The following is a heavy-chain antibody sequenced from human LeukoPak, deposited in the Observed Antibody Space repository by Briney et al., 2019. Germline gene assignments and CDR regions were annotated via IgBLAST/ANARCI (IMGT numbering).Heavy chain of an antibody. CDR3: ARDPHDGIYEGAKRPFDC. CDR1: GYTFTSYA. Sequence: ASVKVSCKASGYTFTSYAMHWVRQAPGQRLEWMGWINAGNGNTKYSQKFQGRVTITRDTSASTAYMELSSLRSEDTAVYYCARDPHDGIYEGAKRPFDCWGQGTLVTVSS. J-gene: IGHJ4*02. V-gene: IGHV1-3*01. D-gene: IGHD1-26*01. CDR2: INAGNGNT.